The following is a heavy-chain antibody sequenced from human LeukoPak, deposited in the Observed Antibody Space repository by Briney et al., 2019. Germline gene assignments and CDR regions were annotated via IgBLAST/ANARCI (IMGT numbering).Heavy chain of an antibody. Sequence: ASVKVSCKSSGYIFRDYYINWVRQAPGQGLEWMGWVNPNNSATKYAQKFEGRVTMTSDTSISTAYMELERLKSDDTAVYYCSGGLRDVWGQGTTVTVSS. CDR1: GYIFRDYY. V-gene: IGHV1-2*02. J-gene: IGHJ6*02. D-gene: IGHD6-25*01. CDR2: VNPNNSAT. CDR3: SGGLRDV.